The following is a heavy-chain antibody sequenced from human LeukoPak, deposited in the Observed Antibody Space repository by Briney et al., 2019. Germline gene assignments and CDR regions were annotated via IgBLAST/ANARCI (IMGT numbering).Heavy chain of an antibody. CDR3: ARGVVPAPYYYYGMDV. CDR2: IIPILGIA. Sequence: SVKVSCKASGGTFSSYTICWVRQAPGQGLEWMGRIIPILGIANYAQKFQGRVTITADKSTSTAYMELSSLRSEDTAVYYCARGVVPAPYYYYGMDVWGQGTTVTVSS. V-gene: IGHV1-69*02. J-gene: IGHJ6*02. CDR1: GGTFSSYT. D-gene: IGHD2-2*01.